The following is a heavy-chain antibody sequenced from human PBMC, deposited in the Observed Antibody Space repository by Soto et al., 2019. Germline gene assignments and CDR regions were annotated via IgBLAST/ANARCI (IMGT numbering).Heavy chain of an antibody. V-gene: IGHV2-70*01. J-gene: IGHJ6*02. Sequence: SCPTLVNPTQTLTLTCTFSGFSLSTSGMCVSWIRQPPGKALEWLALIDWDDDKYYSTSLKTRLTISKDTSKNQVVLTMTNMDPVDTAAYYCSRIVMGYYYYYGMDVWGQGTTVTVSS. D-gene: IGHD2-21*01. CDR1: GFSLSTSGMC. CDR3: SRIVMGYYYYYGMDV. CDR2: IDWDDDK.